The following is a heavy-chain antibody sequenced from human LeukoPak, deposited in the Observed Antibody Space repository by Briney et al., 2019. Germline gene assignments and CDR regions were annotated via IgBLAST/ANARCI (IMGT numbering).Heavy chain of an antibody. CDR2: ISPANGYA. V-gene: IGHV1-3*03. CDR1: GYTFTSYA. CDR3: AIRDGYRDY. J-gene: IGHJ4*02. Sequence: ASVKVSCKASGYTFTSYAIHWVRQAPGQTLEWLGWISPANGYAKYSQELQGRVTITRDTSASAAYLEPSSLRSEDTAVYYCAIRDGYRDYWGQGTLVTVSS. D-gene: IGHD5-24*01.